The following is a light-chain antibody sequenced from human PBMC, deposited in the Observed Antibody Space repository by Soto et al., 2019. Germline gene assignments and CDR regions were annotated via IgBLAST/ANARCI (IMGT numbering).Light chain of an antibody. J-gene: IGKJ4*01. CDR1: QSVNNNY. V-gene: IGKV3-20*01. Sequence: EIVLTQSPGTLSLSPGERATLSCSASQSVNNNYLAWYQQKRGQSPRLLVYGSSKRATGIPDWFSGSVSGTDFTLTISRLEPDDFAVYYCQQYGRSLTFGGGTKVEIK. CDR3: QQYGRSLT. CDR2: GSS.